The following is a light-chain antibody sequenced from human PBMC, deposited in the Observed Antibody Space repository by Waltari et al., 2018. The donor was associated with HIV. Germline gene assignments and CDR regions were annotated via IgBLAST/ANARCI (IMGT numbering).Light chain of an antibody. J-gene: IGLJ3*02. CDR2: DGS. CDR1: RSDVGGSNY. CDR3: SSYTSSSSLLV. V-gene: IGLV2-14*03. Sequence: QSALTQPTSLSWSSGQSITISCTGTRSDVGGSNYVCWYQQHPGKAPKHKIYDGSNRPSGVSKRFPGSKSGNTTSLTISGLQAEDEADYYCSSYTSSSSLLVFGGGTKLTVL.